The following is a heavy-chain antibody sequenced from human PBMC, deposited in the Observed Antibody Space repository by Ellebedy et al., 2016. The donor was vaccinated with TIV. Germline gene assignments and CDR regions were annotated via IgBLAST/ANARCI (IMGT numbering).Heavy chain of an antibody. D-gene: IGHD3-16*01. CDR2: IYHSGSR. V-gene: IGHV4-30-2*01. Sequence: SETLSLTXAVSGDSITSEGFSWHWIRQAPGRGLEWIAFIYHSGSRFYNPSLKSRVTLSLDISKNQFSLNLASVTAADSAVYYCARDISAWGAFDIWGRGTVVTVSS. CDR3: ARDISAWGAFDI. CDR1: GDSITSEGFS. J-gene: IGHJ3*02.